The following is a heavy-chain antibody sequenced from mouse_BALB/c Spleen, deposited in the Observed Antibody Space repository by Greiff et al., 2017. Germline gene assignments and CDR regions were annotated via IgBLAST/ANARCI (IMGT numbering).Heavy chain of an antibody. J-gene: IGHJ1*01. D-gene: IGHD1-2*01. CDR1: GFTFSSYG. Sequence: EVQGVESGGDLVKPGGSLKLSCAASGFTFSSYGMSWVRQTPDKRLEWVATISSGGSYTYYPDSVKGRFTISRDNAKNTLYLQMSSLKSEDTAMYYCARHGYYGLWYFDVWGAGTTVTVSS. CDR3: ARHGYYGLWYFDV. V-gene: IGHV5-6*01. CDR2: ISSGGSYT.